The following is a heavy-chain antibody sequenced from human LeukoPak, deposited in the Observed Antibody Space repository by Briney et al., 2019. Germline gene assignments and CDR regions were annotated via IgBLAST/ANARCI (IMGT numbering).Heavy chain of an antibody. CDR3: ARHPFAAHHRVDY. J-gene: IGHJ4*02. CDR1: GVSISSNSYY. CDR2: MSYGGST. Sequence: SETLSLTCTVSGVSISSNSYYWGWIRQPPGKELEWVGSMSYGGSTYYNPSLKSRVTMSVDTSKNQFPLKLTSVTAADTAVYHCARHPFAAHHRVDYWGQGTLVTVSS. D-gene: IGHD6-6*01. V-gene: IGHV4-39*01.